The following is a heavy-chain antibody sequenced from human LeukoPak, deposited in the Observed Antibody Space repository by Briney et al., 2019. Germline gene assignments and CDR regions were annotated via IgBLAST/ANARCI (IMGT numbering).Heavy chain of an antibody. V-gene: IGHV3-23*01. CDR3: AKDPPYDSGDRGNYFDY. J-gene: IGHJ4*02. D-gene: IGHD3-22*01. Sequence: PGRSLRLSCAASGFTFSSYAMSWVRQAPGKGLEWVSAISGSGDSTYYADSVKGRFTISRDNSKNTLYLQMNSLRAEDTAVYYCAKDPPYDSGDRGNYFDYWGQGTLVTVSS. CDR2: ISGSGDST. CDR1: GFTFSSYA.